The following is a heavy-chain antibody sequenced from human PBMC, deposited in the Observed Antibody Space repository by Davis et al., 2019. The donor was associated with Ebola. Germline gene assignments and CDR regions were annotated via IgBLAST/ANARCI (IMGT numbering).Heavy chain of an antibody. CDR2: IYYSGST. Sequence: SETLSLTCTVSGGSISSGGYYWSWIRQHPGKGLEWIGYIYYSGSTYYNPSLKSRVTISVDTSKNQFSLKLSSVTAADTAVYYCARGGIVVVPAAIIDYYYYYGMDVWGQGTTVTVSS. CDR1: GGSISSGGYY. D-gene: IGHD2-2*01. V-gene: IGHV4-31*03. J-gene: IGHJ6*02. CDR3: ARGGIVVVPAAIIDYYYYYGMDV.